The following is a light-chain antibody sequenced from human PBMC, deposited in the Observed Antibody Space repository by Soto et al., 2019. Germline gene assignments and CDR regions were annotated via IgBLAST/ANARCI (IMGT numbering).Light chain of an antibody. J-gene: IGKJ2*01. V-gene: IGKV1-5*03. CDR3: QQYNNWYT. Sequence: DIQMTQSPSTLSASVGDRVTITCRASQSISNWLAGYQQKPGKAPKLLIYKASSLESVVPSRFSGSGSGTEFTLTISSLQPDDFATYYCQQYNNWYTFGQGTKLEIK. CDR1: QSISNW. CDR2: KAS.